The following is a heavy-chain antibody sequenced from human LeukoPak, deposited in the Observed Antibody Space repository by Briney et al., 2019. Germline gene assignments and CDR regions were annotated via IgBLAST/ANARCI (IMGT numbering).Heavy chain of an antibody. D-gene: IGHD2-15*01. Sequence: GGSLRLSCAASGFTFSSYGMHWVRQAPGKGLEWVAVISYDGSNKYYADSVKGRFTISRDNSKNTLYLQMNSLRAEDTAVYYCAKDYYCSGGSCYPYYFDYWGQGTLVTVSS. CDR1: GFTFSSYG. CDR2: ISYDGSNK. V-gene: IGHV3-30*18. J-gene: IGHJ4*02. CDR3: AKDYYCSGGSCYPYYFDY.